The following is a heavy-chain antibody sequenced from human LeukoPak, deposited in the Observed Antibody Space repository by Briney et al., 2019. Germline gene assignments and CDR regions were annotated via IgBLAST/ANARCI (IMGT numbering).Heavy chain of an antibody. CDR3: AREIPRRAFDI. CDR2: IYSGGST. CDR1: GFTVSSNY. J-gene: IGHJ3*02. Sequence: GGSLRLSCAASGFTVSSNYMSWVRQAPGKGLEWVSVIYSGGSTYYADSAKGRFTISRDNSKNTLYLQMNSLRAEDTAVYYCAREIPRRAFDIWGQGTMVTVSS. V-gene: IGHV3-53*01. D-gene: IGHD2-21*01.